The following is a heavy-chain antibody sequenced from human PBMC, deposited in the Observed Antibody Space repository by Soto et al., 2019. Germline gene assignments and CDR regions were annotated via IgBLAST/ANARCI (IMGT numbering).Heavy chain of an antibody. J-gene: IGHJ4*02. V-gene: IGHV1-2*02. CDR2: INPRNGDA. CDR1: GYTFTEYN. Sequence: AAVKVSCKGSGYTFTEYNLHWVRQAPGQGLEWMGSINPRNGDAVSAQKFQARVTMTRDASITTAYMELIGLTSPDTAVYYCARHRFTSGSDYFDYWGQGTLVTVSS. D-gene: IGHD1-1*01. CDR3: ARHRFTSGSDYFDY.